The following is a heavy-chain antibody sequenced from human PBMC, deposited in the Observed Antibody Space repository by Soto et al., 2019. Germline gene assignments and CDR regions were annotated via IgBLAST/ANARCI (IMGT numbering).Heavy chain of an antibody. CDR3: AREGGSEKLQPSYNWLDT. CDR1: GYTFTDYH. CDR2: INANNGGA. J-gene: IGHJ5*02. D-gene: IGHD1-1*01. Sequence: ASVKVSCKASGYTFTDYHIHWVRQAPGQGLGFMGWINANNGGAGSAQQFQGRVTVTRDTSITTVYMELSNLRSDDTAVYYCAREGGSEKLQPSYNWLDTWGPGTLVTVYS. V-gene: IGHV1-2*02.